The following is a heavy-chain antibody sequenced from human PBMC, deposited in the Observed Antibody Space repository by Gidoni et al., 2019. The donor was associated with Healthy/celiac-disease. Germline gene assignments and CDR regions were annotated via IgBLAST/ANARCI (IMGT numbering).Heavy chain of an antibody. Sequence: QLQLQESGPGLVKPSETLSLTCTVSGGSISSSSYYWGWIRQPPGKGLEWIGSIYYSGSTYYNPSLKSRVTISVDTSKNQFSLKLSSVTAADTAVYYCARLWVGDIVVVPAAYDAFDIWGQGTMVTVSS. CDR2: IYYSGST. CDR1: GGSISSSSYY. V-gene: IGHV4-39*01. CDR3: ARLWVGDIVVVPAAYDAFDI. D-gene: IGHD2-2*01. J-gene: IGHJ3*02.